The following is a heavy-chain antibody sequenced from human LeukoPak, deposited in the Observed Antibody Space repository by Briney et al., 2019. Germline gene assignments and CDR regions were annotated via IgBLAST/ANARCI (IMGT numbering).Heavy chain of an antibody. J-gene: IGHJ5*02. D-gene: IGHD1-26*01. Sequence: GGSLRLSCAASGFTFSSYGMNWVRQAPGKGLEWVSYVSSSSGTIYYADSVKGRFTISRDNAKNSLHLQMNSLRAEDTAVYYCAKTHYSGSYHWGQGTLVTVSS. V-gene: IGHV3-48*01. CDR3: AKTHYSGSYH. CDR2: VSSSSGTI. CDR1: GFTFSSYG.